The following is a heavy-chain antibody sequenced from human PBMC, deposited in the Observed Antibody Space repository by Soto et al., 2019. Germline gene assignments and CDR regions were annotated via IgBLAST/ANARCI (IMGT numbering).Heavy chain of an antibody. CDR1: GFTFSSYG. CDR3: AKDPRGYSGYDYRDYFDY. D-gene: IGHD5-12*01. CDR2: ISYDGSNK. Sequence: PGGSLRLSCAATGFTFSSYGMHWVRQAPGKGLEWVAVISYDGSNKYYADSVKGRFTISRDNSKNTLYLQMNSLRAEDTAVYYCAKDPRGYSGYDYRDYFDYWGKGTLVTVSS. V-gene: IGHV3-30*18. J-gene: IGHJ4*02.